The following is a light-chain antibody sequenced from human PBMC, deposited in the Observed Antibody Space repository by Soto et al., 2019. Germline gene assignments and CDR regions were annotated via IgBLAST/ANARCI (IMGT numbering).Light chain of an antibody. CDR1: SSNIGAGYD. Sequence: QSVLTQPPSGSGAPGRRVTISCTGSSSNIGAGYDVHWYQQLPGTAPKLLIYGNSNRPSGVPDRFSRSKSGTSASLAITGLQAEDEADYYCQSYDSSLSGYVFGTGTKVTVL. CDR2: GNS. CDR3: QSYDSSLSGYV. J-gene: IGLJ1*01. V-gene: IGLV1-40*01.